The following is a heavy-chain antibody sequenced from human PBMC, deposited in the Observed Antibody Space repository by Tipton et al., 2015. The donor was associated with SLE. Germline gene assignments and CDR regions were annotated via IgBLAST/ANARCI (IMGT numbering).Heavy chain of an antibody. CDR1: GGSISSGTYY. CDR3: ARDIPGARVDP. V-gene: IGHV4-61*09. CDR2: IYTSGST. J-gene: IGHJ5*02. Sequence: TLSLTCTVSGGSISSGTYYWSWIRLPARKGLEWIGHIYTSGSTNYNPSLKSRVAISVDASKNQLSLRLSSVTAADTAVYYCARDIPGARVDPWGQGTLVTVSS. D-gene: IGHD2-21*01.